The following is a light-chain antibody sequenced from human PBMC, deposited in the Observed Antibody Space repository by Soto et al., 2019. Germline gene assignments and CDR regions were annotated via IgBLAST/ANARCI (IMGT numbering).Light chain of an antibody. CDR1: SGSIATSP. CDR2: ENH. V-gene: IGLV6-57*01. CDR3: QSLDDTNLV. Sequence: NFMLTQPHSVSESPGKTVTISCTRSSGSIATSPVQWLQQRPGTSPTTVIYENHNRPSGVPDRFSGSIDSSSNSASLTISGLQTEDEDDYYCQSLDDTNLVFGGGTKLTVL. J-gene: IGLJ2*01.